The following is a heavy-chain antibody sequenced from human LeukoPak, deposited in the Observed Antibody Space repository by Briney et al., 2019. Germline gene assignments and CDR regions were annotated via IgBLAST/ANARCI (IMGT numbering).Heavy chain of an antibody. CDR2: ISAYNGNT. Sequence: AASVKVSCKASGYTFTSYGISWVRQAPGQGLEWMGWISAYNGNTNYAQKLQGRVTMTTDTSTSTAYMGLRSLRSDDTAVYYCARDPWLGEPYYYYYGMDVWGQGTTVTVSS. J-gene: IGHJ6*02. CDR3: ARDPWLGEPYYYYYGMDV. CDR1: GYTFTSYG. V-gene: IGHV1-18*01. D-gene: IGHD6-19*01.